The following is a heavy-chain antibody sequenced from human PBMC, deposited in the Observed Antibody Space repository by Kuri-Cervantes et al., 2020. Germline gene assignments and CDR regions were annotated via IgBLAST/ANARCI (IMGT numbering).Heavy chain of an antibody. D-gene: IGHD6-19*01. CDR2: ISSSSSTI. CDR1: GFTFSSYS. CDR3: ARDQWLVEGYYGMDV. Sequence: GESLKISCAASGFTFSSYSMNWVRQAPGKGLEWVSYISSSSSTIYYADSVKGRFTISRDNAKNSLHLQMNSLRDEDTAVYYCARDQWLVEGYYGMDVWGQGTTVTVSS. V-gene: IGHV3-48*02. J-gene: IGHJ6*02.